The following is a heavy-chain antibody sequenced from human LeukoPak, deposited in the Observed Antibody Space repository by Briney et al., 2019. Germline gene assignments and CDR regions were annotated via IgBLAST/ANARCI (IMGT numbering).Heavy chain of an antibody. V-gene: IGHV4-59*08. J-gene: IGHJ2*01. CDR3: ARTSYYYDTSGYNWYFAL. D-gene: IGHD3-22*01. CDR2: IYYRGTT. CDR1: GGSISDYY. Sequence: SEAVSLTCTVSGGSISDYYWSWIRQPPGKGLEWIGYIYYRGTTKYNPSLKSRVTLSVDTSKNQFSLNLSSVTAADTAVYYCARTSYYYDTSGYNWYFALWGRGTLVTVSP.